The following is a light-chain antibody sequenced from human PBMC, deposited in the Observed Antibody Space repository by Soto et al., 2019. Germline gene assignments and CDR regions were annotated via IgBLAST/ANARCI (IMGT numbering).Light chain of an antibody. CDR2: DAS. J-gene: IGKJ1*01. CDR1: QSIGTW. CDR3: QQYNSYSRA. Sequence: DIQMTQSPSTLSASVGDRVTITCRASQSIGTWLAWYQHKPGRAPKLLIYDASTLEGGVPSRFSGSRSGTKFTFSISSLQPDDFATYYCQQYNSYSRAFGQGTKV. V-gene: IGKV1-5*01.